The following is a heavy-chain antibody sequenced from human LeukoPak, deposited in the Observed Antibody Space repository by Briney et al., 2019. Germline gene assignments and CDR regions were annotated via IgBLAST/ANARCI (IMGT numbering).Heavy chain of an antibody. V-gene: IGHV3-23*01. CDR1: GFTFSNYA. CDR3: AKGDDYYYENPRFDP. D-gene: IGHD3-22*01. CDR2: ITGSAIST. J-gene: IGHJ5*02. Sequence: GGSLRLSCAASGFTFSNYAMSWVRQAPGKGLEWVSGITGSAISTYYADSVRGRFTISRDNSKNTLYLQMKSLRVEDTALYYCAKGDDYYYENPRFDPWGQGSLVTVSS.